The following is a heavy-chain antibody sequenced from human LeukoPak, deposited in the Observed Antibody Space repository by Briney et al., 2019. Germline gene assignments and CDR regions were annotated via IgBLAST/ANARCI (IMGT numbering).Heavy chain of an antibody. CDR2: INHSGST. CDR3: ARIRGIAVAGTHRYYFDY. CDR1: GGSFSGYY. Sequence: SETLSLTCAVYGGSFSGYYWSWIRQPPGKGLEWIGEINHSGSTNYNPSLKSRVTISVVTSKNQFSLKLSSVTAADTAVYYCARIRGIAVAGTHRYYFDYWGQGTLVTVSS. V-gene: IGHV4-34*01. J-gene: IGHJ4*02. D-gene: IGHD6-19*01.